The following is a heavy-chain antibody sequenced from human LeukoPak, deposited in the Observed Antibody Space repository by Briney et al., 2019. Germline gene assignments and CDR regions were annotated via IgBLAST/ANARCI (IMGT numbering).Heavy chain of an antibody. CDR1: GYSYTSYR. Sequence: GESLKISCKGSGYSYTSYRIGWVRQMPGKGLEWMGIIYPGDSDTRYSPSFQGQVTISADKSISTAYLQWSSLKASDTAMYYCARQKGRYDSSGYYSGAFDIWGQGTMVTVSS. CDR3: ARQKGRYDSSGYYSGAFDI. J-gene: IGHJ3*02. V-gene: IGHV5-51*01. D-gene: IGHD3-22*01. CDR2: IYPGDSDT.